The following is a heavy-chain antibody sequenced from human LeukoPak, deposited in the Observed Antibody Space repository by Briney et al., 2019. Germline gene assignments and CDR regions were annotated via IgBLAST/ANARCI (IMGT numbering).Heavy chain of an antibody. J-gene: IGHJ4*02. V-gene: IGHV3-33*06. D-gene: IGHD2/OR15-2a*01. CDR3: AKDGPNFLT. Sequence: PGRSLRLSCAASGFTFSNYGMHWVRQAPGKGLEWVALIWYDGSNKYYADSVKGRFTISRDNSKNTLYLQMNSLRAEDTAVYYCAKDGPNFLTWGQGTLVTVSS. CDR2: IWYDGSNK. CDR1: GFTFSNYG.